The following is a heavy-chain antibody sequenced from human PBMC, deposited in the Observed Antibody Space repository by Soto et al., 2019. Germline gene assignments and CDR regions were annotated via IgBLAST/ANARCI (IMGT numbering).Heavy chain of an antibody. CDR1: GDSVSSTNW. J-gene: IGHJ4*02. CDR3: ATYLTQYTFDY. Sequence: QVQLQESGPGLVKPSGTLSLTCAVSGDSVSSTNWLSWVRQPPGKGLEWIGEIFPTGTTRYNPSLNSGVNLSVDKSKVQFSLNLNSVTSADTAVYYCATYLTQYTFDYWGQGDMVTVSS. CDR2: IFPTGTT. D-gene: IGHD2-2*02. V-gene: IGHV4-4*02.